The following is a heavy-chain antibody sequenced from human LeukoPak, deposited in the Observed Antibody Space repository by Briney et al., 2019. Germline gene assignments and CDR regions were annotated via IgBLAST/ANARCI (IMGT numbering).Heavy chain of an antibody. J-gene: IGHJ4*02. CDR2: TRDRGDYT. CDR3: AKKAQYDGHYPLDY. D-gene: IGHD4/OR15-4a*01. CDR1: GFTFSSYS. Sequence: QSGGSLRLSCAASGFTFSSYSMSWVRQAPGKGLEWVSGTRDRGDYTYYADSVKGRFTISRDTSKNTLYLQMNSLRAGDTALYFCAKKAQYDGHYPLDYWGQGTLVTVSS. V-gene: IGHV3-23*01.